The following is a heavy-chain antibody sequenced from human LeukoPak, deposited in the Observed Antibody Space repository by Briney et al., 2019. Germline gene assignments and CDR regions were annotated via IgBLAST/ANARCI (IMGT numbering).Heavy chain of an antibody. D-gene: IGHD2-15*01. CDR2: ISGDGVST. V-gene: IGHV3-43*02. Sequence: PGGSLRLSCAASGFMFDDSAMHWVRQARGKGLEWVSLISGDGVSTFYADSVKGRFTISRDNSKNSLSLQMDSLTTEDTALYYCAKEGYSHTSNYFDNWGQGILVTVSS. CDR1: GFMFDDSA. J-gene: IGHJ4*02. CDR3: AKEGYSHTSNYFDN.